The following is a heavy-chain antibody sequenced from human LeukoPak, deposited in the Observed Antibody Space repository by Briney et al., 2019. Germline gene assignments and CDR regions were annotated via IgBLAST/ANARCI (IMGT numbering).Heavy chain of an antibody. J-gene: IGHJ4*02. CDR1: GLTLRSYW. D-gene: IGHD5-24*01. CDR2: INQEVSEK. Sequence: GGSLRLSCVVSGLTLRSYWMSWVRQAPGTGLEWVANINQEVSEKYFLDSVKGRFTISRDNAKNSLHLQMNTLRAEDTAVYYCARERDGRFFDYWGQGTLVTVSS. CDR3: ARERDGRFFDY. V-gene: IGHV3-7*01.